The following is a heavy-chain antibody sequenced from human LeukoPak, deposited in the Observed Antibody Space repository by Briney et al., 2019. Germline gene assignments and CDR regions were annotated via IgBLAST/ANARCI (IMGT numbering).Heavy chain of an antibody. CDR2: IWGSGDYT. J-gene: IGHJ3*01. V-gene: IGHV3-23*01. Sequence: GGSLRLSCAASGFTFSNYSMTWVRRAPGKGLEWVSSIWGSGDYTNYADSVRGRVTISRDRTKSTLFLQLNSPRVDDTAVYYCAKDPNGDYVGAFDVWGQGIMVTVSS. CDR1: GFTFSNYS. D-gene: IGHD4-23*01. CDR3: AKDPNGDYVGAFDV.